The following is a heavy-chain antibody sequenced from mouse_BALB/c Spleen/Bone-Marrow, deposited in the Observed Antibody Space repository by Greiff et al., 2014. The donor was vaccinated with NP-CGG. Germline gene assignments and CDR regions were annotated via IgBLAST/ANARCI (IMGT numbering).Heavy chain of an antibody. CDR3: ARLAVWGAMDY. J-gene: IGHJ4*01. Sequence: DVYLVESGGGLVQPGGSLNLSCAASGFDFSRYWMSWARQAPGKGQEWIGEINPGSSTINYTPSLKDKFIISRDNAKNTLYLQMSKVRSEDTALYYCARLAVWGAMDYWGQGTSVTVSS. CDR2: INPGSSTI. D-gene: IGHD2-10*02. CDR1: GFDFSRYW. V-gene: IGHV4-2*02.